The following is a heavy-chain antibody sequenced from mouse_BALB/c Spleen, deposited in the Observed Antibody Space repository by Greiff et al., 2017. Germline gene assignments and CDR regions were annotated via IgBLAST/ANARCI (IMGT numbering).Heavy chain of an antibody. J-gene: IGHJ4*01. CDR2: ISNLAYSI. CDR1: GFTFTDYG. Sequence: EVKLMESGGGLVQPGGSRKISCAASGFTFTDYGMPWVRQAPGKGPEWVAFISNLAYSIYYADTVTGRFTISRENAKNTLYLEISSLRAEDTAMYYCERDRPYGMDYWGQGTSVTVSA. CDR3: ERDRPYGMDY. V-gene: IGHV5-15*02.